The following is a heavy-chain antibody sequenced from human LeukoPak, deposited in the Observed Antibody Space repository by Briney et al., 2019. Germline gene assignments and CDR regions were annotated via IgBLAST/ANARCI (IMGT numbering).Heavy chain of an antibody. CDR2: IYHSGST. V-gene: IGHV4-38-2*02. CDR1: HYSISSNYY. J-gene: IGHJ4*02. CDR3: ARSSGYMSY. D-gene: IGHD3-22*01. Sequence: SETLSLTCTVSHYSISSNYYWGWIRQPPGKGLEWIGCIYHSGSTYYNPSLKSRVTISVDTSKNQFSLKLTSVTAADTAVYYCARSSGYMSYWGQGTLVTVSS.